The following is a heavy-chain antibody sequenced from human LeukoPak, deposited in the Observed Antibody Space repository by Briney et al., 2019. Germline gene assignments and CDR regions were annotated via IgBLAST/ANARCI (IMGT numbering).Heavy chain of an antibody. Sequence: ASVKVSCKASGYTFTSYYMHWVRQAPGQGLEWMGIINPSGGSTSYAQKFQGRVTMTRDTSTSTVYMELSSLRSEDTAVYYCAIIRDYYDSSGPYAFDIWGQETMVTVSS. V-gene: IGHV1-46*01. D-gene: IGHD3-22*01. CDR3: AIIRDYYDSSGPYAFDI. CDR2: INPSGGST. J-gene: IGHJ3*02. CDR1: GYTFTSYY.